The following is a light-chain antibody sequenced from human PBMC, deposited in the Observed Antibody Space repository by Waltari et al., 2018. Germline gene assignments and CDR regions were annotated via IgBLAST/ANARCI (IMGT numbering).Light chain of an antibody. CDR1: QSVSSN. Sequence: EIVMTQSPATLYVSPGERATISCRASQSVSSNLAWYQQKPGQAPRLLFYGASTRATGIPAMFSGSGSGTEFTLTISSLQSEDFAVYYCQQYNNWPPPWTFGQWTKVEIK. CDR3: QQYNNWPPPWT. CDR2: GAS. J-gene: IGKJ1*01. V-gene: IGKV3-15*01.